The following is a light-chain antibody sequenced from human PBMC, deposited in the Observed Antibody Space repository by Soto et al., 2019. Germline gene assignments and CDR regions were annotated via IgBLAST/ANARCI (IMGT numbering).Light chain of an antibody. V-gene: IGLV6-57*01. CDR2: EDK. J-gene: IGLJ3*02. CDR3: QSYDSSNRHWV. CDR1: SGNIASNY. Sequence: NFMLTQPHSVSESPGKTVTISCTRSSGNIASNYVQWYQQRPGSSPATVIFEDKQRPSGVPDRFSGSIDSSSNSASLTISGLKTEDEADYSCQSYDSSNRHWVFGGGTKLTVL.